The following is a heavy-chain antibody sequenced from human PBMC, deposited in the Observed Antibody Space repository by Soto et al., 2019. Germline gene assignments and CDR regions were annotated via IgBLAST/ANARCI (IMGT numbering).Heavy chain of an antibody. D-gene: IGHD1-26*01. J-gene: IGHJ2*01. V-gene: IGHV4-59*08. CDR2: IYYSGGT. Sequence: QVQLQESGPGLVKPSETLSLTCTVSGGSISSYYWSWIRQPPGKGLEWIGYIYYSGGTNYNPSLKSRVTISVDTSKNQFSLKLSSVTAADTAVYYCARKWGWYFGLWGRGTLVTVSS. CDR3: ARKWGWYFGL. CDR1: GGSISSYY.